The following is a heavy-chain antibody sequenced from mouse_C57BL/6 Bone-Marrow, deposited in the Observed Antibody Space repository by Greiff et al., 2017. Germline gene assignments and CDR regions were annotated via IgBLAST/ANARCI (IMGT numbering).Heavy chain of an antibody. J-gene: IGHJ4*01. Sequence: DVHLVESGGGLVQPKGSLKLSCAASGFSFNTYAMNWVRQAPGKGLEWVARIRSKSNNYATYYADSVKDRFTISRDDSESMLYLQMNNLKAEDTAMYYCVSLTGAMDYWGQGTSVTVAS. CDR1: GFSFNTYA. CDR2: IRSKSNNYAT. D-gene: IGHD1-1*01. CDR3: VSLTGAMDY. V-gene: IGHV10-1*01.